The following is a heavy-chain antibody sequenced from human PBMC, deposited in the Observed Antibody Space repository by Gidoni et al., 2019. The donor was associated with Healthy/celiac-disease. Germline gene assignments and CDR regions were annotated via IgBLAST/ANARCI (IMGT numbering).Heavy chain of an antibody. J-gene: IGHJ3*02. CDR1: GGSFSGYY. V-gene: IGHV4-34*01. D-gene: IGHD3-3*01. CDR3: AREPHYDFWSGYYNDAFDI. Sequence: QVQLQQWGAGLLKPSETLSLTCAVYGGSFSGYYWSWIRQPPGKGLEWIGEINHSGSTNYNPSLKSRVTISVDTSKNQFSLKLSSVTAADTAVYYCAREPHYDFWSGYYNDAFDIWGQGTMVTVSS. CDR2: INHSGST.